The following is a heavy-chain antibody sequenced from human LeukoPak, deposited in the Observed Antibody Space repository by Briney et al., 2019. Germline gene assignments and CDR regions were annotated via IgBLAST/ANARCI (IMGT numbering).Heavy chain of an antibody. D-gene: IGHD3-16*01. Sequence: SGGSLRLSCAGYGFTFSSYWMNWVRQAPGKGREWVANINQDGSEIYYADSVKGRFTLSRDNAENSVYMQMNKLRAEETAVYYCATLNWGNLDYWGQGTLVTVSS. V-gene: IGHV3-7*01. CDR3: ATLNWGNLDY. CDR2: INQDGSEI. CDR1: GFTFSSYW. J-gene: IGHJ4*02.